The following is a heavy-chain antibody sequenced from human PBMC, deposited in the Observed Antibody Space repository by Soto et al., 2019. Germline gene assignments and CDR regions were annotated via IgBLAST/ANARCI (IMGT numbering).Heavy chain of an antibody. V-gene: IGHV4-39*01. CDR2: IYYSGST. J-gene: IGHJ4*02. CDR1: GGSISSSSYY. CDR3: ARLRGDYGDYVPHFDY. D-gene: IGHD4-17*01. Sequence: PSETLSLTCTVSGGSISSSSYYWGWIRQPPGKGLEWIGSIYYSGSTYYNPSLKSRVTISVDTSKNQFSLKLSSVTAADTAVYYCARLRGDYGDYVPHFDYWGQGTLATVSS.